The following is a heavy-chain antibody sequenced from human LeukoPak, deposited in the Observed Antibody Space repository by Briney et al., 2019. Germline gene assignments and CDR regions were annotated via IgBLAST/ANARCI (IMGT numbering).Heavy chain of an antibody. D-gene: IGHD3-10*01. Sequence: GSSVKVSCKASGGTFSSYAISWVRQAPGQGLEWMGRIIPYHGIANYAQKFQGRVTITADKSTSTAYMELSSLRSEDTAVYYCAREGPMVRGAVDYYYYGRDVWGQGTTVTVSS. J-gene: IGHJ6*02. V-gene: IGHV1-69*04. CDR1: GGTFSSYA. CDR2: IIPYHGIA. CDR3: AREGPMVRGAVDYYYYGRDV.